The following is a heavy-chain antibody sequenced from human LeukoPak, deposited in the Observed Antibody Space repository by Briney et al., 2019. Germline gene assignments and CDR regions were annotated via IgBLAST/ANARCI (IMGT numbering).Heavy chain of an antibody. D-gene: IGHD3-3*01. CDR1: GGTFSSYA. CDR2: IIPIFGTA. Sequence: VASVKVSCKASGGTFSSYAISWVRQAPGQGLEWMGGIIPIFGTANYAQKFQVRVTITTDESTSTAYMELSSLRSEDTAVYYCARGPPGITIFGVVLDYWGQGTLVTVSS. CDR3: ARGPPGITIFGVVLDY. V-gene: IGHV1-69*05. J-gene: IGHJ4*02.